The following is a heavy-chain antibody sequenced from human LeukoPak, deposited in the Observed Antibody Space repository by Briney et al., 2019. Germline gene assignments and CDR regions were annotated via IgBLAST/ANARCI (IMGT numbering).Heavy chain of an antibody. CDR2: ISSSSSTI. Sequence: GGSLRLSCAASGFTFSSYSMNWVRQAPGKGLEWVSYISSSSSTIYYADSVKGRFTISRDNAKNSLYLQMNSLRAEDTAVYYCARGFRDWLIYGDKYYFDYWGQGTLVTVSS. CDR3: ARGFRDWLIYGDKYYFDY. J-gene: IGHJ4*02. V-gene: IGHV3-48*04. CDR1: GFTFSSYS. D-gene: IGHD4-17*01.